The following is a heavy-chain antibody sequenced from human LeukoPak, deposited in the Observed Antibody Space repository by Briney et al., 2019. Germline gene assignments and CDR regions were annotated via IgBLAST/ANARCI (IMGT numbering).Heavy chain of an antibody. CDR2: INPNSGGT. J-gene: IGHJ5*02. Sequence: ASVKVSCKASGYTFTGYYMRWVRQAPGQGLEWMGWINPNSGGTNYAQKFQGWVTMTRDTSISTAYMELSRPRSDDTAVYYCARANDYGGNSVWFDPWGQGTLVTVSS. CDR1: GYTFTGYY. V-gene: IGHV1-2*04. D-gene: IGHD4-23*01. CDR3: ARANDYGGNSVWFDP.